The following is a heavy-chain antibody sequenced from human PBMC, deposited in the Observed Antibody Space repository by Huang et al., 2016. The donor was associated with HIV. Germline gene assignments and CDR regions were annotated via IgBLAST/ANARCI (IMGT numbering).Heavy chain of an antibody. CDR1: SGSFSDYY. CDR3: ARRHCSGGSCDSPFHRYHYMDV. CDR2: IKHSGSS. D-gene: IGHD2-15*01. V-gene: IGHV4-34*01. J-gene: IGHJ6*03. Sequence: QVQLQQWGGGLLKPSETLSLTCAVYSGSFSDYYWSWIRQPPGQGLEWIGEIKHSGSSNYKPSLNSRVTISLDMSKNQFSLRQRAVTATDTAIYYCARRHCSGGSCDSPFHRYHYMDVWGKGTTVTVSS.